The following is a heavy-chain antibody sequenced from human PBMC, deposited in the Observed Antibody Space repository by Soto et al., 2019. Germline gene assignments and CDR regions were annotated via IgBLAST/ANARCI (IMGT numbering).Heavy chain of an antibody. CDR3: ARDHLGYCSGGSCYRRDWFDP. D-gene: IGHD2-15*01. J-gene: IGHJ5*02. CDR1: GYTFTSYG. V-gene: IGHV1-18*01. Sequence: VQLVQSGAEVKKPGASVKVSCKAAGYTFTSYGISWVRQAPGQGLEWMGWISAYNGNTNYAQKLQGRVTMTTDTSTSTAYMELRSLRSDDTALYYCARDHLGYCSGGSCYRRDWFDPWGQGTLVTVSS. CDR2: ISAYNGNT.